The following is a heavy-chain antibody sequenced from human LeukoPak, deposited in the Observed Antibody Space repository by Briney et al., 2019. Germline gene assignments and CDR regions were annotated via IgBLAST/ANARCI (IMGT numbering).Heavy chain of an antibody. CDR1: GGSISSSSYY. V-gene: IGHV4-39*07. CDR3: AKWELAFDY. D-gene: IGHD1-26*01. CDR2: IYYSGST. J-gene: IGHJ4*02. Sequence: SETLSLTYTVSGGSISSSSYYWGWIRQPPGKGLEWIGSIYYSGSTYYNPSLKSRVTISVDTSKNQFSLKLSSVTAADTAVYYCAKWELAFDYWGQGTLVTVSS.